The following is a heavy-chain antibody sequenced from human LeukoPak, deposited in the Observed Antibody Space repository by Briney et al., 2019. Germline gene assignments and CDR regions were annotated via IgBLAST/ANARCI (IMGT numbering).Heavy chain of an antibody. V-gene: IGHV3-53*01. CDR2: FYPAGST. J-gene: IGHJ4*02. Sequence: PGGSLRLSCAASGLTVSSNYMSWVRQAPGKGLEWVSVFYPAGSTHYTDSVRGRFIISRDNSKNTLYLQMNSLRAEDTAVYFCARGDGYNYFDYWGQGTLVTVSS. D-gene: IGHD5-24*01. CDR3: ARGDGYNYFDY. CDR1: GLTVSSNY.